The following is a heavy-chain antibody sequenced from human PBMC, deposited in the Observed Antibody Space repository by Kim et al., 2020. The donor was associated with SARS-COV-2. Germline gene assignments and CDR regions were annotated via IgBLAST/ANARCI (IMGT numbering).Heavy chain of an antibody. CDR2: IYSGGST. J-gene: IGHJ4*02. Sequence: GGSLRLSCAASGFTVSSNYMSWVRQAPGKGLEWVSVIYSGGSTYYADSVKGRVTISRDNSKNTLYLQMNSLRAEDTAVYYCAFGDQQGSFDYWGQGTLVTVAS. CDR1: GFTVSSNY. CDR3: AFGDQQGSFDY. V-gene: IGHV3-53*01. D-gene: IGHD3-10*01.